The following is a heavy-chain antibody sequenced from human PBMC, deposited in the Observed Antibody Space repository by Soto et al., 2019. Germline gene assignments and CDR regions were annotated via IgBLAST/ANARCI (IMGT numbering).Heavy chain of an antibody. V-gene: IGHV4-59*01. Sequence: PSETLSLTCTVSGGSISSYFYIWVGQPPGKGLEWIGSVYYTGTTDYNPSLKSRVTISLDTSKTQFSLNLRSVTAADTAVYYCARDLAAVPRAFDYWGRGTLVTVSS. J-gene: IGHJ4*02. CDR3: ARDLAAVPRAFDY. CDR2: VYYTGTT. D-gene: IGHD6-13*01. CDR1: GGSISSYF.